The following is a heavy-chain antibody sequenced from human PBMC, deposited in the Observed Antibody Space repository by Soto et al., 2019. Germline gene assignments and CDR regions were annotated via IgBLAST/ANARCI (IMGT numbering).Heavy chain of an antibody. Sequence: GASVKVSCKASGGTFSSYAISWVRQAPGQGLEWMGGIIPIFGTANYAQKFQGRVTITADESTSTAYMELSSLRSEDTAVYYCARHLRFGESVTTTWFDPWGQGTLVTVSS. CDR1: GGTFSSYA. CDR3: ARHLRFGESVTTTWFDP. V-gene: IGHV1-69*13. J-gene: IGHJ5*02. CDR2: IIPIFGTA. D-gene: IGHD3-10*01.